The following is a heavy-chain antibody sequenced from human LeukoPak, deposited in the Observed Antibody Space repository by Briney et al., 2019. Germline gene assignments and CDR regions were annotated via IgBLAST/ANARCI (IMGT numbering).Heavy chain of an antibody. J-gene: IGHJ4*02. CDR2: ISWNSGSI. CDR1: GFTFDDYA. Sequence: GRSLRLSCAASGFTFDDYAMHWVRQAPGKGLEWVSGISWNSGSIGYADSVKGRFTISRDNAKNSLYLQMNSLRAEDMALYYCAKDKDGQGDGYFDYWGQGTLVTVSS. V-gene: IGHV3-9*03. CDR3: AKDKDGQGDGYFDY. D-gene: IGHD2-15*01.